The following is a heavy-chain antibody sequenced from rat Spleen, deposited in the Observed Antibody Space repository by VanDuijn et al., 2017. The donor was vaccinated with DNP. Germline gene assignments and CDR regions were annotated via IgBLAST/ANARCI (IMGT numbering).Heavy chain of an antibody. J-gene: IGHJ2*01. CDR2: INKDSSTI. V-gene: IGHV4-2*01. Sequence: EVQLVESGGGLVQPGRSLKVSCVASGFNFNNNWMGWVRQAPGKGLEWIGEINKDSSTINYIPSLKEKITISRDNAQNTLYLQMDSLRSEDTAAYYCAGRPPPTRGPFDYWGQGVTVTVSS. CDR1: GFNFNNNW. D-gene: IGHD1-4*01. CDR3: AGRPPPTRGPFDY.